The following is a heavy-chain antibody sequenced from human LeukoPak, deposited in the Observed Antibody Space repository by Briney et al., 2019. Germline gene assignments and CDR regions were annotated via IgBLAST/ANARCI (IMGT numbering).Heavy chain of an antibody. Sequence: PGGSLRLSCAASGFAFNTYYMHWVRQAPGKGLVWVSRIGSDGSSTRYADSVKGRFTISRDSAKNTLYLQMNSLRADDTAVYYCARAIGSGMGSYWFDPWGRGTLVTVSS. J-gene: IGHJ5*02. CDR3: ARAIGSGMGSYWFDP. CDR1: GFAFNTYY. V-gene: IGHV3-74*01. D-gene: IGHD1-1*01. CDR2: IGSDGSST.